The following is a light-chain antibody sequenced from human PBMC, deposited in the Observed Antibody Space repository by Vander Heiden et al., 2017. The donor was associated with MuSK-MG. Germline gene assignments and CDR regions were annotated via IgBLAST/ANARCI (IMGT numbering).Light chain of an antibody. J-gene: IGLJ2*01. CDR3: SSSTDYNGLV. CDR1: SSDVGSDIY. Sequence: QSALTQPASVSWSPGPSIAISCTGISSDVGSDIYVSWYQQHPGRAPKLLIFDVSDRPSGVSARFSGSKSGNKASLPISGLLSEDEAEYYCSSSTDYNGLVFGGGTKLTVL. CDR2: DVS. V-gene: IGLV2-14*03.